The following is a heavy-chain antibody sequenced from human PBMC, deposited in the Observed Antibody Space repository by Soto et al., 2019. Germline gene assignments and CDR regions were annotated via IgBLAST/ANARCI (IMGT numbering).Heavy chain of an antibody. J-gene: IGHJ6*02. D-gene: IGHD2-15*01. CDR2: IRSKANSYAT. CDR3: TRRECSGGSCYDYYYGMDV. CDR1: GFTFSGSA. V-gene: IGHV3-73*02. Sequence: EVQLVESGGGLVQPGGSLKLSCAASGFTFSGSAMHWVRQASGKGLEWVGRIRSKANSYATAYAASVKGRFTISRDDSKNTAYLQMNSLKTEDTAVYYCTRRECSGGSCYDYYYGMDVWGQGTTVTVSS.